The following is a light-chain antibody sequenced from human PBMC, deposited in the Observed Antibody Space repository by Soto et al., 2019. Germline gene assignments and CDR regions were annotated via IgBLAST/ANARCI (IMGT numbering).Light chain of an antibody. CDR1: QDVRND. CDR2: AIS. V-gene: IGKV1-6*01. CDR3: LQDATYPYT. Sequence: AVQMTQSPSSLSASVGDRVTITCRASQDVRNDLGWYQQKPGQAPKLLIYAISTLQSGVPSRFSGSGSGTDFTLTISTLQPEDSATYYCLQDATYPYTFGQGTNLEI. J-gene: IGKJ2*01.